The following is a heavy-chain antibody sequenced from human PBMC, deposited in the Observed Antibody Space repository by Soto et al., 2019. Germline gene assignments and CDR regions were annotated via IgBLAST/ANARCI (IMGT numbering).Heavy chain of an antibody. Sequence: ASVKVSCKASGYTFTGYYMHWVRQAPGQGLESMGWINPNSGGTNYAQKFQGRVTMTRDTSISTAYMELSRLRSDDTAVYYCARERYGVVVAATLSYYGMDVWGQGTTVTVSS. CDR1: GYTFTGYY. J-gene: IGHJ6*02. CDR3: ARERYGVVVAATLSYYGMDV. D-gene: IGHD2-15*01. CDR2: INPNSGGT. V-gene: IGHV1-2*02.